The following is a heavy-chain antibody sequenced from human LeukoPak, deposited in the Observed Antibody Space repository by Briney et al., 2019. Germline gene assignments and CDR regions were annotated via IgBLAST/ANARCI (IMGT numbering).Heavy chain of an antibody. J-gene: IGHJ3*02. CDR1: GFTFSSYG. D-gene: IGHD3-10*01. CDR2: ISGSGGST. Sequence: GGSLRLSCAASGFTFSSYGMSWVRQAPGKGLEWVSAISGSGGSTYYADSVKGRFTISRDNSKNTLYLQMNSLRAEDTAVYYCAKDLRITMVRGVVDAFDIWAKGQWSPSLQ. CDR3: AKDLRITMVRGVVDAFDI. V-gene: IGHV3-23*01.